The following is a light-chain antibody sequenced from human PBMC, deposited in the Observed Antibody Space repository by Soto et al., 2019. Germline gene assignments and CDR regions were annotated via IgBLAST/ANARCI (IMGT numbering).Light chain of an antibody. Sequence: ISITPSPSTLSASLGDVVTITCRASRSVSGWVAWYQQTPGKAPKLLISDASKLESGVSSRFRGHVSGTEFTLSISNLQPGDSATYYCQQYNSFPWTFGLGTKVDIK. CDR2: DAS. V-gene: IGKV1-5*01. CDR1: RSVSGW. CDR3: QQYNSFPWT. J-gene: IGKJ1*01.